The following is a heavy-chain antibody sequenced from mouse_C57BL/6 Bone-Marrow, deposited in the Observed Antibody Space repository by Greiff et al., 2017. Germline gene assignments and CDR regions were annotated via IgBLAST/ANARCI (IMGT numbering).Heavy chain of an antibody. CDR3: AKYSSCYVWCAY. J-gene: IGHJ3*01. Sequence: ESGPGLVKPSQSLSLTCSVTGYSITSGYYWNWIRQFPGNKLEWMGYISYDGSNNYNPSLKNRITFTRDTSKNQVFLKLNSVTTEDTATYYCAKYSSCYVWCAYWGQGTLVTVSA. D-gene: IGHD3-2*02. V-gene: IGHV3-6*01. CDR2: ISYDGSN. CDR1: GYSITSGYY.